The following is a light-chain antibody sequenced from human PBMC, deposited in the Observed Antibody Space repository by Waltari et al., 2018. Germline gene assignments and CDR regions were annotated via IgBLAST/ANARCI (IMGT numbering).Light chain of an antibody. Sequence: QSALTQPASVSGSPGQSITISCTGTSSDVGGYNYVSWSQQHPGKAPKLMIYDVSNRPSWVSNRFSGSKSGNTASLTISGLQAEDEADYYCSSYTSSTVVFGGGTKLTVL. J-gene: IGLJ2*01. CDR2: DVS. V-gene: IGLV2-14*03. CDR3: SSYTSSTVV. CDR1: SSDVGGYNY.